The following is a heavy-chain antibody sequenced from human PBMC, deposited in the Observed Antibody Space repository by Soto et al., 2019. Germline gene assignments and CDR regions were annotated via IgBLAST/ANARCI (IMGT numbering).Heavy chain of an antibody. CDR2: IYYSGST. D-gene: IGHD6-13*01. CDR1: GGSISSYY. CDR3: ARASSSWYGYYFDY. J-gene: IGHJ4*02. Sequence: PSETLSLTCTVCGGSISSYYWSWIRQPPGKGLEWIGYIYYSGSTNYNPSLKSRVTISVDTSKNQFSLKLSSVTTADTAVYYCARASSSWYGYYFDYWGQGTLVTVSS. V-gene: IGHV4-59*01.